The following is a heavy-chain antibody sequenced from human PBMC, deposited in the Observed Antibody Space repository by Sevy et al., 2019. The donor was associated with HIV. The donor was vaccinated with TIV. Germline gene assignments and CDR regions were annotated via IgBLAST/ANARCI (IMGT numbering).Heavy chain of an antibody. V-gene: IGHV1-69*13. CDR1: GGTFSSYA. J-gene: IGHJ5*02. CDR2: IIPIFGTA. CDR3: AGVSSPNVWIVMVHKGRNWFDP. D-gene: IGHD3-22*01. Sequence: ASVKVSCKASGGTFSSYAISWVRQAPGQGLEWTGGIIPIFGTANYEQKFQGRVTITADESTSTAYMELSSLRPEDTAVYYCAGVSSPNVWIVMVHKGRNWFDPWRQGTLVTVSS.